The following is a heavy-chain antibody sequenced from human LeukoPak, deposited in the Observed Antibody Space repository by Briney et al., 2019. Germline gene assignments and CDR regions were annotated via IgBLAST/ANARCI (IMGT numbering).Heavy chain of an antibody. CDR1: GYTFTDYY. D-gene: IGHD2-8*01. CDR3: ARVRSYCTNCVCYWDLDY. J-gene: IGHJ4*02. Sequence: APVKVSCKASGYTFTDYYMEWVRQAPGQGLEWMGWINPNSGGTNYAQKFQGRVTMTRDTSISTAYMELSRLRSDDTAVYYCARVRSYCTNCVCYWDLDYWGQGTLVTVSS. V-gene: IGHV1-2*02. CDR2: INPNSGGT.